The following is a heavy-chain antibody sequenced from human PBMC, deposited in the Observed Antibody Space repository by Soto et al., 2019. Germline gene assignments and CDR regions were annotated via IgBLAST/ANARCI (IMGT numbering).Heavy chain of an antibody. CDR2: IKSDGRST. V-gene: IGHV3-74*01. J-gene: IGHJ5*02. CDR1: GFTFSGHW. CDR3: ARSDWFDP. Sequence: EVQLVESGGGLVQPGGSLRLSCAASGFTFSGHWMHWVRQAPGKGLVWVSHIKSDGRSTSYADSVKGRFTVSRDNAKNTLYLQMNSLRAEDTAVYYCARSDWFDPWGQGTLVTVSS.